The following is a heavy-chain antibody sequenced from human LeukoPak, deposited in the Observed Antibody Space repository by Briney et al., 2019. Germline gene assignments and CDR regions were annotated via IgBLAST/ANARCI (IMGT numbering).Heavy chain of an antibody. D-gene: IGHD2-2*01. CDR3: ARARKVPAAILATYYYYYTDV. CDR1: GGSISSSSYY. V-gene: IGHV4-39*07. CDR2: IYYSGST. J-gene: IGHJ6*03. Sequence: SETLSLTCTVSGGSISSSSYYWGWIRQPPGKGLEWIGSIYYSGSTYYNPSLKSRVTISVDTSKNQFSLKLSSVTAADTAVYYCARARKVPAAILATYYYYYTDVWGKGTTVTISS.